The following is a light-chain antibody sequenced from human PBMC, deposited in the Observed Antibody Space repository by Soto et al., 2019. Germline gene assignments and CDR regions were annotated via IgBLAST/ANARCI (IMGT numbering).Light chain of an antibody. V-gene: IGKV3-20*01. CDR2: GAS. J-gene: IGKJ4*01. CDR1: QSVSSN. Sequence: EIVMTESPATLSVSPGERATLSCRASQSVSSNLAWYQQKPGQAPRLLIYGASSRATGIPDRFSGSGSGTDFTLTISRLEPEDFAVYYCQQSAGSPALTFGGGTKVDI. CDR3: QQSAGSPALT.